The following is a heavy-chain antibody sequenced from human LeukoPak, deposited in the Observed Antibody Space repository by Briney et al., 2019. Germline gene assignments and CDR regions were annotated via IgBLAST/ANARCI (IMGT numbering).Heavy chain of an antibody. V-gene: IGHV3-48*04. D-gene: IGHD3-10*01. CDR1: GFTFSSYS. CDR2: ISSGSSTI. J-gene: IGHJ6*02. Sequence: GGSLRLSCAASGFTFSSYSMNWVRQAPGKGLEWVSYISSGSSTIYYADSVKGRFTISRDNAKNSLYLQMNSLRAEDTAVYYCVREWGLWFGELIYYYYGMDVWGQGTTVTVSS. CDR3: VREWGLWFGELIYYYYGMDV.